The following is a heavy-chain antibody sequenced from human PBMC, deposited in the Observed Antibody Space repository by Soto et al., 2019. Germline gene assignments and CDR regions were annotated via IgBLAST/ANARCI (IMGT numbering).Heavy chain of an antibody. D-gene: IGHD6-19*01. V-gene: IGHV4-34*01. CDR3: ARGIAVARTYYYYYGMDV. J-gene: IGHJ6*02. CDR2: INHSGST. CDR1: GGSFSGYY. Sequence: PSETLSLTCAVYGGSFSGYYWSWIRQPPGKGLEWIGEINHSGSTNYNPSLKSRVTISVDTSKNQFSLKLSSVTAADTAVYYCARGIAVARTYYYYYGMDVWGQGTTVTVSS.